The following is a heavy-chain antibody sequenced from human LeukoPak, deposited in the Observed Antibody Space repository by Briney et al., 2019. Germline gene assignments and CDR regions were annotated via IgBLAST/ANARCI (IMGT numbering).Heavy chain of an antibody. J-gene: IGHJ5*02. CDR2: IYCSGST. Sequence: PSQTLSLTCTVSGGSISSGDYYWSWIRQPPGKGLEWIGYIYCSGSTYYNPSLKSRVTISVDTSKNQFSLKLSSVTAADTAVYYCARRPSITMVRGVIINWFDPWGQGTLVTVSS. CDR3: ARRPSITMVRGVIINWFDP. V-gene: IGHV4-30-4*08. D-gene: IGHD3-10*01. CDR1: GGSISSGDYY.